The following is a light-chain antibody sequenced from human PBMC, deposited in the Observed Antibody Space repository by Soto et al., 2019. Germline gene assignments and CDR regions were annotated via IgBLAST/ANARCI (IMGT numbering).Light chain of an antibody. CDR3: QQYYSAPYT. V-gene: IGKV4-1*01. J-gene: IGKJ2*01. CDR2: WAS. Sequence: DIVMTQSPDSLAVSLGERATLSCRSSRSLLFSFNNKNYLAWYQQKPGQPPKLLMYWASTRESGVPDRFSGSGSGTDFTLTIGSLQAEDVAVYYCQQYYSAPYTFGQGTKLEVK. CDR1: RSLLFSFNNKNY.